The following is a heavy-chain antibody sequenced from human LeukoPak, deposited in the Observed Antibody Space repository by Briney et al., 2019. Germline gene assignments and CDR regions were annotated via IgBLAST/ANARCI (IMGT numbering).Heavy chain of an antibody. J-gene: IGHJ4*02. CDR1: GFTFDDYA. CDR2: ISWNSGSI. Sequence: GGSLRLSCAASGFTFDDYAMHWVRQAPGKGLEWVSGISWNSGSIGYADSVKGRFTISRDNAKNSLYLQMNSLRAEDTALYYCAKALGESRDYWGQGTLVTVSS. CDR3: AKALGESRDY. V-gene: IGHV3-9*01. D-gene: IGHD3-10*01.